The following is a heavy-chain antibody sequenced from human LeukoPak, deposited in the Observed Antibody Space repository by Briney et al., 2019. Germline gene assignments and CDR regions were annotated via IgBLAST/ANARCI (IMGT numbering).Heavy chain of an antibody. CDR2: ISSSSSYI. Sequence: GGSLRLSCAASGFTFSSYSMNWVRQAPGKGLEWVSSISSSSSYIYYADSVKGRFTISRDNDKNSLYLQMNSLRAEDTAVYYCARFSSSYLYGMDVWGQGTTVTVSS. D-gene: IGHD6-13*01. CDR3: ARFSSSYLYGMDV. CDR1: GFTFSSYS. V-gene: IGHV3-21*01. J-gene: IGHJ6*02.